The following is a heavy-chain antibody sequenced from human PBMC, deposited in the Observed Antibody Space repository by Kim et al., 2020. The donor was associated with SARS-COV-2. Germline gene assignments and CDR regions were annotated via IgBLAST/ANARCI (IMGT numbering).Heavy chain of an antibody. CDR3: ARDKVGADAGTGD. Sequence: GGSLRLSCAASGLTFSSNYMSWVRQAPGKGLEWVSLIYSGGSTYYADSVKGRFTISRDTSKNTLYLQMNSLRAEDTAVYYCARDKVGADAGTGDWGQGTLVTVSS. CDR2: IYSGGST. CDR1: GLTFSSNY. D-gene: IGHD6-13*01. J-gene: IGHJ4*02. V-gene: IGHV3-66*01.